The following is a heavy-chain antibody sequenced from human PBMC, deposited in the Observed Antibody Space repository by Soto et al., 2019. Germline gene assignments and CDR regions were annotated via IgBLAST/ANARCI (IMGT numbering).Heavy chain of an antibody. J-gene: IGHJ3*02. CDR1: GFTFSSYA. V-gene: IGHV3-64D*06. Sequence: GGSLRLSCSASGFTFSSYAMHWVRQAPGKGLEYVSAISSNGGSTYYADSVKGRFTIARDNSKNTLYLQMSSLRAEDTAVYYCVKGPQLGMAVDAFDIWGQGTMVTVPS. CDR3: VKGPQLGMAVDAFDI. CDR2: ISSNGGST. D-gene: IGHD7-27*01.